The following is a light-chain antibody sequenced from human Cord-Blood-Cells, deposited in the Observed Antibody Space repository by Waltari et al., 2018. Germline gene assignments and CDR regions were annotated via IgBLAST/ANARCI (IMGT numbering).Light chain of an antibody. CDR1: QSISSY. CDR2: AAS. J-gene: IGKJ4*01. Sequence: DIQMTQSPSSLSASVGDRVTITCRASQSISSYLNWYQQKPGKAPKLLIYAASSLQSGVPSRFRGSGSGTDFTLTISSLQPEDFATYYCQQSYSTPPKLTFGGGTKVEIK. CDR3: QQSYSTPPKLT. V-gene: IGKV1-39*01.